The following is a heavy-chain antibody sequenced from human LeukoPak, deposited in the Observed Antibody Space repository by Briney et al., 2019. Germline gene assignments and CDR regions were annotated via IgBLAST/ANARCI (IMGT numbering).Heavy chain of an antibody. CDR2: MNPNSGNT. CDR1: GYTFTSYD. V-gene: IGHV1-8*01. Sequence: ASVKVSCTASGYTFTSYDINWVQQATGQGLEWMGWMNPNSGNTGYAQKFQGRVSMTRNTSISTAYMELSSLRSEDTAVYYCARGISRRAPWSYWGQGTLVTVSS. J-gene: IGHJ4*02. D-gene: IGHD2-8*01. CDR3: ARGISRRAPWSY.